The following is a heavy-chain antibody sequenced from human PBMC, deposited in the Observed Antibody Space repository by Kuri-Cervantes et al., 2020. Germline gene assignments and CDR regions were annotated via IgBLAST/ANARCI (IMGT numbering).Heavy chain of an antibody. CDR3: ARDGDPSVGATDFDY. Sequence: GGSLRLSCAASGFTFSSYSMNWVRQAPGKGLEWVSSISSSSSYIYYADSVKGRFTISRDNSKNTLYLQMNSLRAEDTAVYYCARDGDPSVGATDFDYWGQGTLVT. V-gene: IGHV3-21*01. CDR1: GFTFSSYS. J-gene: IGHJ4*02. CDR2: ISSSSSYI. D-gene: IGHD1-26*01.